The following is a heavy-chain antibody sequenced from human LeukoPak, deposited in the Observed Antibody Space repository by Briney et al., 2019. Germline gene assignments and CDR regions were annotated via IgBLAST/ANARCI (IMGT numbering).Heavy chain of an antibody. CDR3: ARAIVGATNFDY. CDR1: GGSFSGYY. V-gene: IGHV4-34*01. Sequence: SETLSLTCAVYGGSFSGYYWSWIRQPPGKGLEWIGEINRSGSTNYNPSLKSRVTISVDTSKNQFSLKLSSVTAADTAVYYCARAIVGATNFDYWGQGTLVTVSS. CDR2: INRSGST. J-gene: IGHJ4*02. D-gene: IGHD1-26*01.